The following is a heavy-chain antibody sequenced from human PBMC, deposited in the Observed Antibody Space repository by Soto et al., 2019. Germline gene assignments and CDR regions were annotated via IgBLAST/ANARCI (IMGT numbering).Heavy chain of an antibody. D-gene: IGHD3-9*01. CDR2: ISGSGGST. J-gene: IGHJ6*03. V-gene: IGHV3-23*01. CDR3: AKYQTPPILTGYYYYYYYMDV. CDR1: GFTFSSYA. Sequence: PGGSLRLSCAASGFTFSSYAMSWVRQAPGKGLEWVSAISGSGGSTYYADSVKGRFTISRDNSKNTLYLQMNSLRAEDTAVYYCAKYQTPPILTGYYYYYYYMDVWGKGTTVTVSS.